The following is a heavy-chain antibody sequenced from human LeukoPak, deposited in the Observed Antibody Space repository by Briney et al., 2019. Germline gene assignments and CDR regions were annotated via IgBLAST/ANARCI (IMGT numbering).Heavy chain of an antibody. CDR1: GFTFSSYD. V-gene: IGHV3-30*18. J-gene: IGHJ4*02. CDR3: AKEGIAGDFDY. CDR2: ISYDGSNK. D-gene: IGHD6-13*01. Sequence: GGSLRLSCAASGFTFSSYDMHWVRQAPGKGLEWVALISYDGSNKYYVDSVKGRFTIPRDNAKNSLYLQMNSLRAEDTAVYYCAKEGIAGDFDYWGQGTLVTVSS.